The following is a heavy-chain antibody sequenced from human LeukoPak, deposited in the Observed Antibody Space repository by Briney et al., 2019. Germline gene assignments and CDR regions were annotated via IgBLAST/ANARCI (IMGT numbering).Heavy chain of an antibody. J-gene: IGHJ4*02. D-gene: IGHD4-17*01. CDR2: ISGSGGST. V-gene: IGHV3-23*01. CDR3: AIMTTVTTFDY. CDR1: GFTFSSYA. Sequence: GGSLRLSCAASGFTFSSYAMSWVRQAPGKGLEWVSAISGSGGSTYYANSVKGRFTISRDNSKNTLYLQMNSLRAEDTAVYYCAIMTTVTTFDYWGQGTLVTVSS.